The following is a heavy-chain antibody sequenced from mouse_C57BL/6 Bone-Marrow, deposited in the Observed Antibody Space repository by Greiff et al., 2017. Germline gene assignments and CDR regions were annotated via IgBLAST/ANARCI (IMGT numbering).Heavy chain of an antibody. V-gene: IGHV3-1*01. CDR3: ARDTGRYYGNWYCDV. CDR2: ISYSGST. Sequence: EVQLKESGPGMVKPSQSLSLTCTVTGYSITSGYDWHWIRHFPGNKLEWMGYISYSGSTNYNPSLKSRISITHDTSKNHFFLKLNSVTTEDTATYYCARDTGRYYGNWYCDVWGTGTTVTVSS. D-gene: IGHD2-1*01. CDR1: GYSITSGYD. J-gene: IGHJ1*03.